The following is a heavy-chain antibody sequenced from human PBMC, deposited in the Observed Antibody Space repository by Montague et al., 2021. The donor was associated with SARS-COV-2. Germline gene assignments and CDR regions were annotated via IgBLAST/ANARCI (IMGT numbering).Heavy chain of an antibody. CDR1: GGAINRGDYY. CDR3: AREVVHVDVLTDIPKILYYGLDV. V-gene: IGHV4-30-4*08. D-gene: IGHD2-21*02. J-gene: IGHJ6*02. Sequence: TLSLTCTVSGGAINRGDYYWTWIRQPPGKGLEWIGNIHSTGDTSYSPSLKGRVGISLDTSKNQVSLNLRSVAAADTAVCYCAREVVHVDVLTDIPKILYYGLDVWGQGTTVVVSS. CDR2: IHSTGDT.